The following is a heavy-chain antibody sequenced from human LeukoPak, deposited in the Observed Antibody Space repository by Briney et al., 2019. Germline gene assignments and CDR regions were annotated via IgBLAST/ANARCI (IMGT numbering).Heavy chain of an antibody. Sequence: GRSLRLSCIGSGFTYRDCAMIWVRQAPGKGLEWVGSIRNEAYGGTTEYAASVEGRFTVSRDDSKSIAYLQMNSLKTKDTAVYCCTRLQFLEYLSWDHTYYPCMDAWGKGTTVTVSP. D-gene: IGHD3-3*01. J-gene: IGHJ6*04. CDR2: IRNEAYGGTT. CDR3: TRLQFLEYLSWDHTYYPCMDA. CDR1: GFTYRDCA. V-gene: IGHV3-49*04.